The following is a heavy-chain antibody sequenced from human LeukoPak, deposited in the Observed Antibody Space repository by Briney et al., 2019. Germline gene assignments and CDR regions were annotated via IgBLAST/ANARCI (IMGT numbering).Heavy chain of an antibody. J-gene: IGHJ6*02. Sequence: GGSLRLSCAASGFSFISYGMHWVRQASGKGLEWVGVISDDGRRKDYADSVKGRFTISRDNSKDTLYLQMNSLRAEDTAVYYCAKGLERTKNGMDVWGQGTTVTVSS. CDR1: GFSFISYG. V-gene: IGHV3-30*18. D-gene: IGHD1-1*01. CDR3: AKGLERTKNGMDV. CDR2: ISDDGRRK.